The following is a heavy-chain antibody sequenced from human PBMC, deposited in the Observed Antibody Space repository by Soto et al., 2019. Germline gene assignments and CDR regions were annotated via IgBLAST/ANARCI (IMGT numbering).Heavy chain of an antibody. J-gene: IGHJ6*03. D-gene: IGHD3-3*01. V-gene: IGHV1-18*01. CDR1: GYTFTSYG. Sequence: QVQLVQSGAEVKKPGASVKVSCKASGYTFTSYGISWVRQAPGQGLEWMGWISAYNGNTNYAQKLQVRVTMTTDTSTSTAYMELRSLRSDDTAVYYCARDLRSGTVGVVIPYYYYYMDVWGKGTTVTVSS. CDR3: ARDLRSGTVGVVIPYYYYYMDV. CDR2: ISAYNGNT.